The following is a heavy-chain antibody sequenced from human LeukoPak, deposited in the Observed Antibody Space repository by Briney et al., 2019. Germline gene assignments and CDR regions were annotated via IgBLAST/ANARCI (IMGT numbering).Heavy chain of an antibody. Sequence: GGSLRLSCAASGFTFSTYSMHWVRQAPGKGLGSVSAISSNGDITYYANSVKGRFTISRDNSKNTLYLQMGSLRAEDMAVYYCAREYYGGYVDYWGQGTLVTVSS. D-gene: IGHD3-10*01. CDR1: GFTFSTYS. CDR2: ISSNGDIT. J-gene: IGHJ4*02. V-gene: IGHV3-64*01. CDR3: AREYYGGYVDY.